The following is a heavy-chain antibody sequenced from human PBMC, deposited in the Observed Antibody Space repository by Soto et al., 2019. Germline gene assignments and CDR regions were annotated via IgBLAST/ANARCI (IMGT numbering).Heavy chain of an antibody. Sequence: PGGSLRLSCAASGFTFSSYGMHWVRQAPGKGLEWVAVISYDGSNKYYADSVKGRFTISRDNSKNTLYLQMNSLRAEDTALYYCEKKNNELQGCGGLGPGFSQHGGQGTSVPVSP. CDR2: ISYDGSNK. CDR1: GFTFSSYG. V-gene: IGHV3-30*18. D-gene: IGHD3-10*01. J-gene: IGHJ1*01. CDR3: EKKNNELQGCGGLGPGFSQH.